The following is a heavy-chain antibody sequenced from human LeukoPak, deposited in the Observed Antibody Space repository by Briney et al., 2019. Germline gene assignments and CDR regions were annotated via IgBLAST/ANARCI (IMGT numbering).Heavy chain of an antibody. J-gene: IGHJ4*02. CDR2: TYTGGNS. D-gene: IGHD3-3*01. CDR3: ATDRGWRTSGYYLYYFEY. V-gene: IGHV3-53*01. CDR1: GFTVSNIH. Sequence: GGSLRLSCAASGFTVSNIHMVWVRQAPGKGLEWVSVTYTGGNSYYADSVKGRFIISRDISKNTLYLQMNSLRAEDTAVYYCATDRGWRTSGYYLYYFEYWGQGTLVTYSS.